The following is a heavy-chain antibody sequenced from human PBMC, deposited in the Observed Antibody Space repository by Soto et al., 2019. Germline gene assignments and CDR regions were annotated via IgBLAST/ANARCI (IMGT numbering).Heavy chain of an antibody. J-gene: IGHJ4*02. D-gene: IGHD3-22*01. Sequence: XETRSLPCTVSGYSMSTFYWGWMRQSPGRELDWIGYVYYTGSTNYNPSLKSRVTISVDRSKNQLSLKLTSANAADTAVYYCARGRTVRNYADDSSDYFYFFDYWGQGSQVTVSS. V-gene: IGHV4-59*01. CDR1: GYSMSTFY. CDR3: ARGRTVRNYADDSSDYFYFFDY. CDR2: VYYTGST.